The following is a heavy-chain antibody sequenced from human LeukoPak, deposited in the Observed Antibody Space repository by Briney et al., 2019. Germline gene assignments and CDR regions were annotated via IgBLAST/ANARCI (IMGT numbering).Heavy chain of an antibody. CDR2: INHSGST. Sequence: SETLSLTCAVYGGSFSGYYWSWIRQPPGKGLEWIGEINHSGSTNYNPSLKSRVTISVDTSKNQFSLKLSSVTAADTAVYYCARTAARRFDYWGQGTLVTVSS. V-gene: IGHV4-34*01. CDR3: ARTAARRFDY. CDR1: GGSFSGYY. D-gene: IGHD6-6*01. J-gene: IGHJ4*02.